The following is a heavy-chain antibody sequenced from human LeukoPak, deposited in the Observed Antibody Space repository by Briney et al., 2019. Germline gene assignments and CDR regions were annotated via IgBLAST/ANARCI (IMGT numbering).Heavy chain of an antibody. Sequence: GESLKISCAASGFTFSSYSMNWVRQAPGKGLEWISYISGSNSIIYYTPSVKGRFTISRDNGKSSLYLQMNSLRDDDTAVYFCARGTWDGDRTFDIWGQGAMVTVSS. D-gene: IGHD5-24*01. CDR2: ISGSNSII. CDR1: GFTFSSYS. J-gene: IGHJ3*02. V-gene: IGHV3-48*02. CDR3: ARGTWDGDRTFDI.